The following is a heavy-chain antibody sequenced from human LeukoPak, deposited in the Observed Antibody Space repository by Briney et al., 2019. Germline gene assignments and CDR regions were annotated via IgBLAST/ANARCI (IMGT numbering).Heavy chain of an antibody. J-gene: IGHJ6*02. Sequence: GGSLRLSCAASGFTFSSYGMHWVRQAPGKGLEWVAVISYDGSNKYYADSVKGRFTISRDNSKNTLYLQMNSLRAEDTAVYYCAKDSTSSGWYYYYYYGMDVWGQGTTVTVSS. D-gene: IGHD6-19*01. CDR2: ISYDGSNK. CDR1: GFTFSSYG. CDR3: AKDSTSSGWYYYYYYGMDV. V-gene: IGHV3-30*18.